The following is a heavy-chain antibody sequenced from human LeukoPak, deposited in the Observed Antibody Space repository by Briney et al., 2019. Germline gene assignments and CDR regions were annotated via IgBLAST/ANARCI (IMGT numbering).Heavy chain of an antibody. Sequence: SETLSLTCTVSGGSISSSSYYWGWIRQPPGMGLEWIGSIYYSGSTYYNPSLKSRVTISVDTSKNQFSLKLSSVTAADTAVYYCARLSGYDFLFDYWGQGTLVTVSS. V-gene: IGHV4-39*01. J-gene: IGHJ4*02. CDR3: ARLSGYDFLFDY. CDR1: GGSISSSSYY. D-gene: IGHD5-12*01. CDR2: IYYSGST.